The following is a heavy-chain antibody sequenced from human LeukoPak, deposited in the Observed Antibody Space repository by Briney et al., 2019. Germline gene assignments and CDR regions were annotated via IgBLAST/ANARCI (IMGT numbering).Heavy chain of an antibody. D-gene: IGHD2-2*02. J-gene: IGHJ4*02. CDR1: GFTFSSYA. V-gene: IGHV3-23*01. Sequence: GGSLRLSCAASGFTFSSYAMSWVRQAPGKGLEWVSAISGSGGSTYYADSVKGRFTISRDNSKNTLYLQMNSLRAEDTAVYYCAKVSLGYCSSTSCYTGDYWGQGTLVTVSS. CDR2: ISGSGGST. CDR3: AKVSLGYCSSTSCYTGDY.